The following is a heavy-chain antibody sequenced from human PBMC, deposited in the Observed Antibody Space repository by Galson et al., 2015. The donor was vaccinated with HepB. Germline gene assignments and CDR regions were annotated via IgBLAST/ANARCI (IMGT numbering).Heavy chain of an antibody. D-gene: IGHD6-13*01. Sequence: SVKVSCKASGGTFSSYAISWVRQAPGQGLEWMGGIIPILGIANYAQKFQGRVTITADKSTSTAYMELSSLRSEDTAVYYCARGQGIAAAGDYYYYYMDVWGKGTTVTVSS. CDR3: ARGQGIAAAGDYYYYYMDV. V-gene: IGHV1-69*10. CDR2: IIPILGIA. CDR1: GGTFSSYA. J-gene: IGHJ6*03.